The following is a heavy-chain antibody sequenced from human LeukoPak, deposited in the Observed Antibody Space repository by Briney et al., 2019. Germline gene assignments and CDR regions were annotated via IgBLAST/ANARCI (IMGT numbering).Heavy chain of an antibody. CDR3: ARALWNEGEEFDP. D-gene: IGHD1-1*01. CDR1: GYTFTGYY. V-gene: IGHV1-2*02. Sequence: ASVKVSCKASGYTFTGYYMHWVRQAPGQGLEWMGWINPNSGGTNYAQKFQGRVTMTRDTSISTAYMELSRLRSDDTAVYYCARALWNEGEEFDPWSQGTLVTVSS. J-gene: IGHJ5*02. CDR2: INPNSGGT.